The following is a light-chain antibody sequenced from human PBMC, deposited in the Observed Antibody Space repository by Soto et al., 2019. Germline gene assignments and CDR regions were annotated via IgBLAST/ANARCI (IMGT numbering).Light chain of an antibody. CDR3: QQSYSTPYT. V-gene: IGKV1-39*01. CDR2: AAS. CDR1: QSISSY. Sequence: DIQMTQSPSSLSASVGDRVTITCRASQSISSYLNWYQQKPGKAPKLLIYAASSLQSGVPSRFSGSGCGTDFTLTISSRQPEDFATYYCQQSYSTPYTFGQGTKLEIK. J-gene: IGKJ2*01.